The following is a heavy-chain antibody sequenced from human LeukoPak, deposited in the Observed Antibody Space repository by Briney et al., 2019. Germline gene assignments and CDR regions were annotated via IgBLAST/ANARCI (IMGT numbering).Heavy chain of an antibody. CDR3: TSSPGDFDY. Sequence: GESLRISCKGSGYSFTSYWITWVRQMPGKGLEWMGRIDPSDSYTDYSPSFQGHATISADKSISTAYLQWRSLKASDTAMYYCTSSPGDFDYWGQGTLVTVSS. CDR2: IDPSDSYT. J-gene: IGHJ4*02. V-gene: IGHV5-10-1*01. D-gene: IGHD7-27*01. CDR1: GYSFTSYW.